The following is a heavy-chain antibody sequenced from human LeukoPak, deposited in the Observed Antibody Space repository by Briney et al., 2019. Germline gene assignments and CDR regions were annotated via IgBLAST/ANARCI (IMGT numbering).Heavy chain of an antibody. CDR2: IYRNDDK. J-gene: IGHJ5*02. V-gene: IGHV2-5*01. CDR1: GFSLSTSGVG. Sequence: SGPTLVHPTQPLTLTCTFSGFSLSTSGVGVGWIRQPPVKALKWLALIYRNDDKRYSPSLESRLTITKDTSKNQVVLTMTNVDPVDTATYYCAHADIVATSRWFDPWGQGTLVTVSS. CDR3: AHADIVATSRWFDP. D-gene: IGHD5-12*01.